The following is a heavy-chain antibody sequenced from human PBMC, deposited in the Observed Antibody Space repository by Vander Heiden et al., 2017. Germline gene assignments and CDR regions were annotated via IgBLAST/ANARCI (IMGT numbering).Heavy chain of an antibody. V-gene: IGHV3-23*01. CDR1: GFTFSSYA. Sequence: EVQLLESGGGLVQPGGSLRLSCAASGFTFSSYAMSWVRQAPGKGLEWVSAISGSGGSTDDADAVKGRFTISRDNSKKTRYLKMKRMRAEDTAVYYFAKEDMVRGVISLWGQGTMVTVFS. CDR2: ISGSGGST. CDR3: AKEDMVRGVISL. D-gene: IGHD3-10*01. J-gene: IGHJ4*02.